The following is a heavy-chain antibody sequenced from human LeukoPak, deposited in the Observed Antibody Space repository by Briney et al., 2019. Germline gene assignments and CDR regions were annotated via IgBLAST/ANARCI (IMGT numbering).Heavy chain of an antibody. D-gene: IGHD3-22*01. CDR1: GFTFSTYN. CDR2: ISSSSTTI. V-gene: IGHV3-48*04. J-gene: IGHJ4*02. CDR3: ARDDSSGYFFDS. Sequence: GGSLRLSCAASGFTFSTYNMNWVRRAPGKGLEWVSYISSSSTTIYYADSVKGRFTISRDNAKNSLYLQMNSLRVEDTAVYYCARDDSSGYFFDSWGRGTLVTVSS.